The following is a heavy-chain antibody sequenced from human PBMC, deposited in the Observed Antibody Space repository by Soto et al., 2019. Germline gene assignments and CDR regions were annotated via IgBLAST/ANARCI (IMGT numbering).Heavy chain of an antibody. D-gene: IGHD5-18*01. J-gene: IGHJ5*02. CDR2: IYYSGST. V-gene: IGHV4-39*02. CDR3: AREWTDVDTAWNPRNWFDP. CDR1: GGSISSSSYY. Sequence: SETLSLTCTVSGGSISSSSYYWGWIRQPPGKGLEWIGSIYYSGSTYYNPSLKSRVTISVDTSKNQFSLKLSSVTAADTAVYYCAREWTDVDTAWNPRNWFDPWGQGTLVTVSS.